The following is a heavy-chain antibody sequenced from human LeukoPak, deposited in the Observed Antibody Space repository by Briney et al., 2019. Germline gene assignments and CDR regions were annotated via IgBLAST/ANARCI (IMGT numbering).Heavy chain of an antibody. D-gene: IGHD2-15*01. J-gene: IGHJ4*02. CDR2: INPNSGGT. CDR1: GYTFTGYY. V-gene: IGHV1-2*02. CDR3: ARGYCSGGSCYYYSDY. Sequence: ASVKVSCKASGYTFTGYYMHWVRQAPGQGLAWMGWINPNSGGTNYAQKFQGRVTMTRDTSISTAYMELSRLRSDDTAVYYCARGYCSGGSCYYYSDYWGQGTLVTVSS.